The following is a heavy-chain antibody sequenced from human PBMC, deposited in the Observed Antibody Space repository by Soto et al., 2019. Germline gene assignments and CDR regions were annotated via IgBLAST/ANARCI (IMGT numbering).Heavy chain of an antibody. D-gene: IGHD3-16*01. CDR3: ARDKIDGGYPIDY. J-gene: IGHJ4*02. CDR1: GFTFSSYS. Sequence: GGSLRLSCAASGFTFSSYSMNWVRQAPGKGLEWVSYISSSSSTIYYADSVKGRFTISRDNAKNSLYLQMNSLRAEDTAVYYCARDKIDGGYPIDYWGQGTLVTVSS. CDR2: ISSSSSTI. V-gene: IGHV3-48*01.